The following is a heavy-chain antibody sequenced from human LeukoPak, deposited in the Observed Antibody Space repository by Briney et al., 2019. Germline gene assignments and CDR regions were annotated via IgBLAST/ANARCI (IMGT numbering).Heavy chain of an antibody. J-gene: IGHJ6*03. V-gene: IGHV4-34*01. CDR3: ARGDRYSYGYVRYYYYMDV. Sequence: PSETLSLTCAVYGGSFSGYYWSWIRQPPGKGLEWIGEINHSGSTNYNPSLKSRVTISVDTSKNQFSLKLSSVTAADTAVYYCARGDRYSYGYVRYYYYMDVWGKGTTVTVSS. D-gene: IGHD5-18*01. CDR2: INHSGST. CDR1: GGSFSGYY.